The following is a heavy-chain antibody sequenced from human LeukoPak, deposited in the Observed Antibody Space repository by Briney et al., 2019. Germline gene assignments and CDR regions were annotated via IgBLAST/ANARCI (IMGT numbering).Heavy chain of an antibody. CDR2: ISYDGSNK. Sequence: GGSLRLSCAASGFTFSNYGMHWVRQAPGKGLEWVAVISYDGSNKYYADSVKGRFTISRDNSKNTLYLQMNSLRAEDTAVYYCAKDPRRSSYYFDYWGQGTLVTVSS. CDR1: GFTFSNYG. CDR3: AKDPRRSSYYFDY. D-gene: IGHD3-16*02. J-gene: IGHJ4*02. V-gene: IGHV3-30*18.